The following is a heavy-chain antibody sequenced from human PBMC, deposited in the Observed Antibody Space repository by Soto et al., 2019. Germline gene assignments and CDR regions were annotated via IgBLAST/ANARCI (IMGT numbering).Heavy chain of an antibody. V-gene: IGHV4-31*03. CDR3: ARGDYRGLKFVY. J-gene: IGHJ4*02. D-gene: IGHD4-4*01. Sequence: QVELQESGPGLVKPSQTLSLTCTVSGGSLTSADYYWSWIRQHPGKGLEGVGYIYYSGTTTYSPSLKSRVTISLDTSKNQFSLNLSSVTAADTAVYYCARGDYRGLKFVYWGQGTLVTVSS. CDR1: GGSLTSADYY. CDR2: IYYSGTT.